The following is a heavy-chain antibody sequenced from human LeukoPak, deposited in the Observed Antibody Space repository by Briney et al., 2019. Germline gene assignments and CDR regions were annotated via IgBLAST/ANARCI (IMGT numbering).Heavy chain of an antibody. CDR2: IYYSGST. V-gene: IGHV4-39*07. CDR3: RIAARRGADAFDI. Sequence: SETLSLTCTVSGYSISSSSYYWDWIRQPPGKGLEWIGSIYYSGSTYYNPSLKSRVTISVDTSKNQFSLKLSSVTAADTAVYYCRIAARRGADAFDIWGQGTMVTVSS. CDR1: GYSISSSSYY. D-gene: IGHD6-6*01. J-gene: IGHJ3*02.